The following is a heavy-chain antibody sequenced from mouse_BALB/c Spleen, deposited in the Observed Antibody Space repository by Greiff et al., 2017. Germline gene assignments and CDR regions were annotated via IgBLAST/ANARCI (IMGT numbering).Heavy chain of an antibody. V-gene: IGHV5-17*02. J-gene: IGHJ4*01. CDR2: ISSGSSTI. CDR1: GFTFSSFG. D-gene: IGHD2-1*01. CDR3: ARYGNYPFYAMDY. Sequence: DVMLVESGGGLVQPGGSRKLSCAASGFTFSSFGMHWVRQAPEKGLEWVAYISSGSSTIYYADTVKGRFTISRDNPKNTLFLQMTSLRSEDTAMYYCARYGNYPFYAMDYWGQGTSVTVSS.